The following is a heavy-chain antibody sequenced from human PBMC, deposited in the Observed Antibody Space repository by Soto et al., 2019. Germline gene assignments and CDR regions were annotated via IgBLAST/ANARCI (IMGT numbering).Heavy chain of an antibody. CDR2: ISGDGGAT. Sequence: PGGSLRLSCAASGLTFSTYAMSWFRQAPGKGLEWVSAISGDGGATFYADSVEGRFTISRDNSKNTLYLQMNSLRAEDTAVYYCARRGPGTYFDYWGQGTLVTVSS. V-gene: IGHV3-23*01. CDR3: ARRGPGTYFDY. J-gene: IGHJ4*02. D-gene: IGHD6-13*01. CDR1: GLTFSTYA.